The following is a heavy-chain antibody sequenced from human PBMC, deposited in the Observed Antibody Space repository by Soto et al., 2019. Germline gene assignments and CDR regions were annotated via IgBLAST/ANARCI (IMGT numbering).Heavy chain of an antibody. CDR3: ARHRLLDYFQH. Sequence: PSETLSLTCTVSGGSISSGGYYWSWIRQHPGKGLEWIGYIYYSGSTYYNPSLKSRVTISVDTSKNQFSLKLSSVTAADTAVYYCARHRLLDYFQHWGQGTLVTVSS. D-gene: IGHD4-17*01. J-gene: IGHJ1*01. CDR2: IYYSGST. V-gene: IGHV4-31*03. CDR1: GGSISSGGYY.